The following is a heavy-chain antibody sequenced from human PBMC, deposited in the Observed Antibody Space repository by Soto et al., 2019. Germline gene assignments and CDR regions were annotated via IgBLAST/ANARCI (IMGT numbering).Heavy chain of an antibody. CDR3: RSSSRYSTDV. J-gene: IGHJ6*02. D-gene: IGHD6-13*01. V-gene: IGHV4-39*01. CDR2: IYGTGNT. CDR1: GGSITSSFY. Sequence: QLQLQESGPGLVKPSETLSLSCTVSGGSITSSFYWGWIRQPPGKGLEWIGSIYGTGNTYYNPSLXXRVTISADTSKTQFSLSLISVTAADTAVYYCRSSSRYSTDVWGQGATVTVSS.